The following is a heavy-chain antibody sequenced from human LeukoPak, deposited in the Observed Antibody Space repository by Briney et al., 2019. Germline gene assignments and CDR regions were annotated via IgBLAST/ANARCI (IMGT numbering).Heavy chain of an antibody. J-gene: IGHJ5*02. D-gene: IGHD3-3*01. Sequence: GASVKVSCKASGYTFTSYDINSVRHATGQGLEWMGWMNPNSGNTGYAQKFQGRVTMTRNTSISTAYMELSSLRSEDTAGYYCARGYYDFWSGVPSGNWFDPWGQGTLVTVSS. V-gene: IGHV1-8*01. CDR1: GYTFTSYD. CDR3: ARGYYDFWSGVPSGNWFDP. CDR2: MNPNSGNT.